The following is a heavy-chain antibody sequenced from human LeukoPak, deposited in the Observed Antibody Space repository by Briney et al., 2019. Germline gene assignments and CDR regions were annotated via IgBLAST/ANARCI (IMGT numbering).Heavy chain of an antibody. D-gene: IGHD3-10*01. J-gene: IGHJ4*02. CDR1: GGSFSGYY. CDR2: INHSGST. CDR3: ARGGLLWFGELRGPLDY. Sequence: PSETLSLTCAVYGGSFSGYYWSWIRQPPGKGLEWIGEINHSGSTNYNPSLKSRVTISVDTSKNRFSLKLSSVTAADTAVYYCARGGLLWFGELRGPLDYWGQGTLVTVSS. V-gene: IGHV4-34*01.